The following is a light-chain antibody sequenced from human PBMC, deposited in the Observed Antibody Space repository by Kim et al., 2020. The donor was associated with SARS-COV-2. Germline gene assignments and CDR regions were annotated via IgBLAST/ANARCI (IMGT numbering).Light chain of an antibody. V-gene: IGLV2-8*01. Sequence: GQSVTISCTGTSSDVGGYNYVSWYQQHPGKVPKLMIYEVTKRPSGVPDRFSGSKSGNTASLTVSGLQAEDEADYYCSSYAGGNNLVFGGGTQLTVL. CDR2: EVT. CDR3: SSYAGGNNLV. J-gene: IGLJ2*01. CDR1: SSDVGGYNY.